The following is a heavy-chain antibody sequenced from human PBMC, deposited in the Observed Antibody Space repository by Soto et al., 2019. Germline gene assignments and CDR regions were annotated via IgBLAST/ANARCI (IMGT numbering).Heavy chain of an antibody. CDR2: INHSGST. V-gene: IGHV4-34*01. D-gene: IGHD2-15*01. CDR1: GGSFSGYY. J-gene: IGHJ5*02. CDR3: ARIKGLGVVVAATAWFDP. Sequence: PSETLSLTCAVYGGSFSGYYWSWIRQPPGKGLEWIGEINHSGSTNYNPSLKSRVTISVDTSKNQFSLKLSSVTAADTAVYYCARIKGLGVVVAATAWFDPWGQGTQVTVS.